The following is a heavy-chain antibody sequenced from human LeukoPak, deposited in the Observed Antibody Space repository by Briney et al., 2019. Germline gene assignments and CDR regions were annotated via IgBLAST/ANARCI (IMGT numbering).Heavy chain of an antibody. J-gene: IGHJ4*02. CDR3: ARDVDLYGSGGGHDY. V-gene: IGHV4-61*02. Sequence: SETLSLTCTVSGGSISSGSYYWSWIRQPAGKGLEWIGRIYTSGSTNYNPSLKSRVTISVDTSKNQFSLKLSSVTAADTAVYYCARDVDLYGSGGGHDYWGQGTLVTVSS. D-gene: IGHD3-10*01. CDR2: IYTSGST. CDR1: GGSISSGSYY.